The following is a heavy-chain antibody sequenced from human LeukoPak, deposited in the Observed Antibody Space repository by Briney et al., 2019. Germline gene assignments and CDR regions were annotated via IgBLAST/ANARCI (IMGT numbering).Heavy chain of an antibody. V-gene: IGHV3-11*04. D-gene: IGHD6-19*01. CDR3: ARILYISGRSIGY. CDR1: GGSFSDYY. J-gene: IGHJ4*02. Sequence: LSLTCAVYGGSFSDYYMSWIRQAPGKGLEWVSYISSSGSTIYYADPVKGRFTISRDNAKNSVYLQMNSERAEDTAVYYCARILYISGRSIGYWGQGALVTVSS. CDR2: ISSSGSTI.